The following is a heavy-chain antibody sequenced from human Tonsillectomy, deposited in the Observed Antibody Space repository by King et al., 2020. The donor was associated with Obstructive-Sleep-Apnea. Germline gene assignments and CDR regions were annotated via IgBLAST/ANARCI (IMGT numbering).Heavy chain of an antibody. V-gene: IGHV4-38-2*02. CDR2: INHSGST. Sequence: VQLQESGPGLVKPSETLSLTCTVSGYSISSGHYWGWIRQPPGKGLEWIGSINHSGSTYSNPSLKSRVTIAVDTSKNQFSLKLRSVTAADTAVYYCARGLGVEYNWFDPWGQGTLVIVSS. D-gene: IGHD3-16*01. CDR3: ARGLGVEYNWFDP. CDR1: GYSISSGHY. J-gene: IGHJ5*02.